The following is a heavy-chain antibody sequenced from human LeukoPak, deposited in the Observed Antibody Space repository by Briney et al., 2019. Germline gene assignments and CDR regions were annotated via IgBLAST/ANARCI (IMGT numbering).Heavy chain of an antibody. Sequence: GSLRLSCTASGFTFGDHAMSWVRQAPGKGLEWVGFIRSKTYGGTTEYAASVKGRFTISRDDSKSIAYLQMNSLKTEDTAVYYRTRGPIQQWLYYGMDVWGQGTTVTVSS. CDR3: TRGPIQQWLYYGMDV. CDR1: GFTFGDHA. CDR2: IRSKTYGGTT. D-gene: IGHD5-18*01. J-gene: IGHJ6*02. V-gene: IGHV3-49*04.